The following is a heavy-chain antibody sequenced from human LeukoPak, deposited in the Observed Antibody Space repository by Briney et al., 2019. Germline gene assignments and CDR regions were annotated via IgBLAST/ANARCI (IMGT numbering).Heavy chain of an antibody. CDR3: ARGQAYSNYPYYYYYMDV. CDR1: GFTFDDYG. D-gene: IGHD4-11*01. CDR2: INWNGGST. Sequence: TGGSLRLSCAASGFTFDDYGMSWVRQAPGKGLEWVSGINWNGGSTGYADSVKGRFTISRDNAKNSLYLQMNSLRAEDTALNYCARGQAYSNYPYYYYYMDVWGKGTTVTVSS. J-gene: IGHJ6*03. V-gene: IGHV3-20*04.